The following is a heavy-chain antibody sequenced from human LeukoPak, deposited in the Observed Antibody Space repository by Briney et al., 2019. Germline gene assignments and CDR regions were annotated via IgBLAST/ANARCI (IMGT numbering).Heavy chain of an antibody. V-gene: IGHV3-30*02. CDR2: IRYDGSNK. D-gene: IGHD3-9*01. Sequence: GGSLILSCAASGFTFSSYGMHWVRQAPGKGLEGVAFIRYDGSNKYYADSVKGRFTISRDNAKNSLYLQMNSRRAEDTAVYYCARESDYDMLTGRLLVRAFDIWGQGTMVTVSS. CDR1: GFTFSSYG. CDR3: ARESDYDMLTGRLLVRAFDI. J-gene: IGHJ3*02.